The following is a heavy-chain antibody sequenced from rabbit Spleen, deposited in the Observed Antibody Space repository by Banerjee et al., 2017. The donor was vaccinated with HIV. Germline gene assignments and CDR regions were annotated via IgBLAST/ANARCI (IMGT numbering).Heavy chain of an antibody. Sequence: QEQLVESGGGLVKPGASLTLTCTTSGFSFSSSDYMCWVRQPPGKGPEWIACIGAGVSYTTYYATWAIGRFTISKTSSTTVTLQMTSLTVADTATYFCARDSGTSFSSYGMDLWGQGTLVTVS. CDR1: GFSFSSSDY. CDR3: ARDSGTSFSSYGMDL. V-gene: IGHV1S45*01. D-gene: IGHD8-1*01. J-gene: IGHJ6*01. CDR2: IGAGVSYTT.